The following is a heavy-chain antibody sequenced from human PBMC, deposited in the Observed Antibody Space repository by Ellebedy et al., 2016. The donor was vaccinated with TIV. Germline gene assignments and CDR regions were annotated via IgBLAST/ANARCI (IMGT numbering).Heavy chain of an antibody. CDR1: GYSFTSYW. J-gene: IGHJ3*02. CDR3: ARVRGLRSYLPGDAIDI. CDR2: IDPSDSYT. D-gene: IGHD1-26*01. V-gene: IGHV5-10-1*01. Sequence: GSLRLSCKGSGYSFTSYWISWVRQMPGKGLEWMGRIDPSDSYTNYSPSFQGHVTISAYKSISTAYLQWSSLKASDTAVYYCARVRGLRSYLPGDAIDIWGQGTMVTVSS.